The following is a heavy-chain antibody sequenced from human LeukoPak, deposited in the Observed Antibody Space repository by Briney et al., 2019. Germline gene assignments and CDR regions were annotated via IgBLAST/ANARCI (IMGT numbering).Heavy chain of an antibody. J-gene: IGHJ6*02. CDR2: ISWNSGSI. Sequence: GGSLRLSCAASGFTFDDYATHWVRQAPGKGLEWVSGISWNSGSIGYADSVKGRFTISRDNAKNSLYLQMNSLRAEDTALYYCAKDKGSGSYSDYYGMDVWGQGTTVTVSS. D-gene: IGHD3-10*01. CDR1: GFTFDDYA. CDR3: AKDKGSGSYSDYYGMDV. V-gene: IGHV3-9*01.